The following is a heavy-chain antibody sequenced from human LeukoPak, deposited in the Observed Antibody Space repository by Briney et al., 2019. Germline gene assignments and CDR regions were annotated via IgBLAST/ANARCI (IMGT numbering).Heavy chain of an antibody. D-gene: IGHD3-10*01. Sequence: GESLKISCKGSGYSFTSYWISWVRQMPGKGLEWMGRIDPSDSYTNYSPSFQGHVTISADKSISTAYLQWSRLKASDTAMYYCARQPMYYYGSGSSTHSDDYWGQGTLVTVSS. J-gene: IGHJ4*02. CDR2: IDPSDSYT. V-gene: IGHV5-10-1*01. CDR1: GYSFTSYW. CDR3: ARQPMYYYGSGSSTHSDDY.